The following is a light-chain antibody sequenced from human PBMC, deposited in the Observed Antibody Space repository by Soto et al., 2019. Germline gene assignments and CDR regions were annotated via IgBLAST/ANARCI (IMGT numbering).Light chain of an antibody. Sequence: DIQMTQSPSSLSASVGDRVTITCRASQTVNSYLNWYQQKPGKAPKLLISAASTFQGGVPSRFSGSGSGTDFTLTISTLLPEDFATYYCQQTYRTPITFGQGTRLEIK. V-gene: IGKV1-39*01. CDR2: AAS. CDR1: QTVNSY. J-gene: IGKJ5*01. CDR3: QQTYRTPIT.